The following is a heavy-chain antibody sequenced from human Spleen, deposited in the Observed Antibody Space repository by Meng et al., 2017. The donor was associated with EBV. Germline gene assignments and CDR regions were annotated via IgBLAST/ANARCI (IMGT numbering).Heavy chain of an antibody. CDR3: ASSLGGSVAPV. CDR2: IIPLFGTT. V-gene: IGHV1-69*06. J-gene: IGHJ4*02. D-gene: IGHD3-16*01. CDR1: GGTFANYD. Sequence: VRLVHLGAVVNKPGPTGKVPSRASGGTFANYDVSWVRQATGQGLEWMGGIIPLFGTTDYARKFKGRLTITADKSTLTAFMELSSLTSQDTAVYYCASSLGGSVAPVWGQGVLVTVSS.